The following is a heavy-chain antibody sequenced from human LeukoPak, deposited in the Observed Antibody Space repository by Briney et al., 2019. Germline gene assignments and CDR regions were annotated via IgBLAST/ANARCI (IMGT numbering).Heavy chain of an antibody. D-gene: IGHD6-19*01. CDR2: IIPILGIA. CDR1: GGTFSSYT. Sequence: SVKVSCKASGGTFSSYTISWVRQAPGQGLEWMGRIIPILGIANYAQKFQGRVTITADKSTSTAYMELSSPRSEDTAVYYCATLAVAGTARDYWGQGTLVTVSS. CDR3: ATLAVAGTARDY. J-gene: IGHJ4*02. V-gene: IGHV1-69*02.